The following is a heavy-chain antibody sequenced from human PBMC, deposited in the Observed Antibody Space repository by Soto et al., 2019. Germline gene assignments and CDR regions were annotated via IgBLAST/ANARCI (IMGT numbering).Heavy chain of an antibody. D-gene: IGHD6-13*01. Sequence: SETLSLTCSVSGRSISGSYGSWIRQSPGKGLEWLGYVYYTGSTNYSPSLRSRVSISVDTSKNEFSLRLSSVTAADPAGYYCGRGYSNAGIGAFDIWGQGTMVTVSS. CDR1: GRSISGSY. CDR3: GRGYSNAGIGAFDI. CDR2: VYYTGST. J-gene: IGHJ3*02. V-gene: IGHV4-59*01.